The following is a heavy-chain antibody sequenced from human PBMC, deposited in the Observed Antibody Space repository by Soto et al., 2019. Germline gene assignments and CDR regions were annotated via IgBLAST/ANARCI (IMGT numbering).Heavy chain of an antibody. Sequence: GASVKVSFKASGYTFTSYGISWVRQAPGQGLEWMGWISAYNGNTNYAQKLQGRVTMTTDTSTSTAYMELRSLRSDDTAVYYCARERPVRRSIRGTTGTKNNWFDPWGQGTLVTVSS. CDR1: GYTFTSYG. V-gene: IGHV1-18*04. CDR2: ISAYNGNT. CDR3: ARERPVRRSIRGTTGTKNNWFDP. J-gene: IGHJ5*02. D-gene: IGHD1-1*01.